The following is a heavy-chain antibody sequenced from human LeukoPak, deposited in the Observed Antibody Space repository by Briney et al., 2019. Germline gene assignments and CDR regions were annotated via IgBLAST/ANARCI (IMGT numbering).Heavy chain of an antibody. CDR2: IYYSGST. D-gene: IGHD4-23*01. CDR1: GGSISSYY. CDR3: ARDLRWGYNWFDR. V-gene: IGHV4-59*01. Sequence: SETLSLTCTVSGGSISSYYWSWIRQPPGKGLEWIGYIYYSGSTNYNPSLKSRVTISVDTSKNQFSLKLSSVTAADTAVYYCARDLRWGYNWFDRGGQGTLVTVSS. J-gene: IGHJ5*02.